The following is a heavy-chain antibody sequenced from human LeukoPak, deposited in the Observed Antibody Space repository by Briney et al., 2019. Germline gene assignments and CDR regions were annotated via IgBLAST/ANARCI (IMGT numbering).Heavy chain of an antibody. D-gene: IGHD2-2*01. V-gene: IGHV4-34*09. CDR3: ARVGGGYCSSTSCPANWFDP. Sequence: SETLSLTCAVYGGSFSGYYWSWIRQPPGKGLEWIGEINHSGSTYYNPSLKSRVTISVDTSKNQFSLKLSSVTAADTAVYYCARVGGGYCSSTSCPANWFDPWGQGTLVTVSS. CDR1: GGSFSGYY. J-gene: IGHJ5*02. CDR2: INHSGST.